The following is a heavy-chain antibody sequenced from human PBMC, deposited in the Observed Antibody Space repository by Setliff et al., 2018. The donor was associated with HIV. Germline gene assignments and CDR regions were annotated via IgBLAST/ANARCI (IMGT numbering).Heavy chain of an antibody. Sequence: LRLSCEVSGFTFRNYNLNWVRQAPGKGLEWISSISGDSRYIYYIDSVKGRFTISRDNSKNTLYLQMNSLRVEDTAVYYCAGDPGLPNGMDVWGQGTTVTVSS. CDR3: AGDPGLPNGMDV. V-gene: IGHV3-21*04. J-gene: IGHJ6*02. CDR2: ISGDSRYI. CDR1: GFTFRNYN.